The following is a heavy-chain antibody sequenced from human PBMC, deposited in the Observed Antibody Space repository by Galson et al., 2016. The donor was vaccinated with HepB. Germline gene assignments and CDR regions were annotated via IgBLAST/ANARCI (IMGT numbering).Heavy chain of an antibody. V-gene: IGHV3-30*04. Sequence: SLRLSCAASGFTFSSYAIHWVRQAPGKGLEWVAVISYDGNNKYNADSVKGRFTISRDNSKKTLYLQMNSLRAEDTAVYYCARDYLRDYFDYWGQGTLVTVSS. CDR3: ARDYLRDYFDY. CDR1: GFTFSSYA. CDR2: ISYDGNNK. J-gene: IGHJ4*02. D-gene: IGHD3-10*01.